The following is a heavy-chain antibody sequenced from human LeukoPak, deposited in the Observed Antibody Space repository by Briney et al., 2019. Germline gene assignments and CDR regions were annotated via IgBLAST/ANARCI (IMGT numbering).Heavy chain of an antibody. V-gene: IGHV1-2*02. CDR1: GYTFTGYY. CDR2: INPNSGGT. Sequence: ASVKVSCKASGYTFTGYYMHWVRQAPGQGLEWMGWINPNSGGTNYAQKFQGRVTMTRDTSIGTAYMELSRLRSDDTAVYYCARLGGSYYYYYYYMDVWGKGTTVTVSS. CDR3: ARLGGSYYYYYYYMDV. J-gene: IGHJ6*03. D-gene: IGHD1-26*01.